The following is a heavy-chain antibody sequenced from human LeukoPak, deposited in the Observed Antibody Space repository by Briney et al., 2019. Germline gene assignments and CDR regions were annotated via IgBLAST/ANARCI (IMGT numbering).Heavy chain of an antibody. Sequence: SVKVSCKASGGTFISYAISWVRQAPGQGLEWMGRIIPILGIGNYAQKFQGRVTITADKSTSTAYMELSSLRSEDTAVYYCARDHYYGSGSYYFPNWFDPWGQGTLVTVSS. CDR3: ARDHYYGSGSYYFPNWFDP. D-gene: IGHD3-10*01. CDR2: IIPILGIG. J-gene: IGHJ5*02. CDR1: GGTFISYA. V-gene: IGHV1-69*04.